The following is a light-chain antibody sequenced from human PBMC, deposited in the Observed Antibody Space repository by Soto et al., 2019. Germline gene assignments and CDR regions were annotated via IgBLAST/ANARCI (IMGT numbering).Light chain of an antibody. V-gene: IGLV4-69*01. CDR1: SGHRNYA. J-gene: IGLJ2*01. CDR3: QTWGTGIRV. Sequence: QLVLTQSPSASASLGASVTLTCTLSSGHRNYAIAWHQQQPEKGPRYLMKVNIDGSHNKGDGIPDRFSGSSSGAERYLTIPSLQSEDEADYYCQTWGTGIRVFGGGTQLTVL. CDR2: VNIDGSH.